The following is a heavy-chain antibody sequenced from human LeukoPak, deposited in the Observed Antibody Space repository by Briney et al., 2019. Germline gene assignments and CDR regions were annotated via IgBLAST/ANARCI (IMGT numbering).Heavy chain of an antibody. CDR3: AKDYSDSSGYFRVPHVFDF. V-gene: IGHV3-30*02. CDR2: IRYDRRNH. Sequence: GGSLRLSCAASGFTFSSYGMHWVRQAPGKGLEWVAFIRYDRRNHYYADSVKGRFTISRDNSKNTLYLQMNSLRAEDTAVYYCAKDYSDSSGYFRVPHVFDFWGQGTLVTVSS. CDR1: GFTFSSYG. J-gene: IGHJ4*02. D-gene: IGHD3-22*01.